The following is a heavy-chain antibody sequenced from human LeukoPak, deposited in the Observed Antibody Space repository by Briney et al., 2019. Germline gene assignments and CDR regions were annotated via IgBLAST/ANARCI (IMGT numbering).Heavy chain of an antibody. Sequence: PGGSLRLSCAASGFTFSSYAMSWVRQAPGKGLEWVSAISGSGGSTYYADSVKGRFTISRDNSKNTLYLQMNSLRAEDTAVYYCAKRAQTFLLNAYYFYMDVWGKGTTVTVSS. CDR1: GFTFSSYA. V-gene: IGHV3-23*01. CDR3: AKRAQTFLLNAYYFYMDV. CDR2: ISGSGGST. J-gene: IGHJ6*03. D-gene: IGHD2/OR15-2a*01.